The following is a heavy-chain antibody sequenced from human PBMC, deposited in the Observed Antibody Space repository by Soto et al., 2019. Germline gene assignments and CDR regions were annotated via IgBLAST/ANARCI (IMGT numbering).Heavy chain of an antibody. CDR1: GGTFSSYA. J-gene: IGHJ5*02. V-gene: IGHV1-69*01. CDR3: ARVQYYDSSGYYYWFDP. D-gene: IGHD3-22*01. Sequence: KVSCKASGGTFSSYAISWVRQAPGQGLEWMGGIIPIFGTANYAQKFQGRVTITADESTSTAYMELSSLRSEDTAVYYCARVQYYDSSGYYYWFDPWGQGTLVTVSS. CDR2: IIPIFGTA.